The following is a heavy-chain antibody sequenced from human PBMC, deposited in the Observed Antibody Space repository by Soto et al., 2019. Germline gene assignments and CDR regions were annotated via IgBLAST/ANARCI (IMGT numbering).Heavy chain of an antibody. Sequence: QVQLVQSGAEVKKPGASVKVSCKASGYTFTSYAMHWVRQAPGQRLEWMGWINAGNGNTKYSQKFQGRVTITRDSSASTAYMELSSLRSEDTAVYYCARAPVRGVISFDYWGQGTLVTVSS. CDR2: INAGNGNT. CDR3: ARAPVRGVISFDY. D-gene: IGHD3-10*01. CDR1: GYTFTSYA. J-gene: IGHJ4*02. V-gene: IGHV1-3*01.